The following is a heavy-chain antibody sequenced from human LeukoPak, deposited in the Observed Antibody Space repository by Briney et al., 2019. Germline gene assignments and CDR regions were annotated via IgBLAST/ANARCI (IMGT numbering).Heavy chain of an antibody. D-gene: IGHD3-9*01. J-gene: IGHJ4*02. CDR3: VKDLRYFDWMTYAS. V-gene: IGHV3-43*02. Sequence: GGSLRLSCAASGFTFDDYDMHWVRQAPGKGLEWVSLISGDGDSTDYADSVKGRFTISRDNSKNSLFLQMDSLRTEDTALYYCVKDLRYFDWMTYASWGQGTLVTVSS. CDR1: GFTFDDYD. CDR2: ISGDGDST.